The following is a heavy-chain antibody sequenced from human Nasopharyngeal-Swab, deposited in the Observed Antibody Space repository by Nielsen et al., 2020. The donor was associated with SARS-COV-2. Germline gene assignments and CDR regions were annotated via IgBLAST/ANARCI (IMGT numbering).Heavy chain of an antibody. J-gene: IGHJ4*02. CDR3: AKEGEGDYDFSPGDH. D-gene: IGHD3-3*01. CDR2: IRGSGGST. CDR1: GFTFSNYA. V-gene: IGHV3-23*01. Sequence: GGSLRLSCAASGFTFSNYAMSWVRQAPGKGLEWASSIRGSGGSTYYADSVKGRFSISRDNSKNTLNLQMNSLRAEATAVYYCAKEGEGDYDFSPGDHWGQGTLVTVSS.